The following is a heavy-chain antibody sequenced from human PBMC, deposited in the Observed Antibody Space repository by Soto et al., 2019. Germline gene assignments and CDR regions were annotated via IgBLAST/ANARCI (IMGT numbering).Heavy chain of an antibody. CDR3: AREGYSFRFREYWYGIDY. J-gene: IGHJ4*02. Sequence: ASVKVSCKVSGYTLPKLSMHWVRQAPGKGLEWMGGFWRDQGVLLYAQKFQGRVTLTEDTSTDTSTSTAYMELKSLRSDDTAMYYCAREGYSFRFREYWYGIDYWGQGTLVTVSS. CDR1: GYTLPKLS. V-gene: IGHV1-24*01. D-gene: IGHD5-18*01. CDR2: FWRDQGVL.